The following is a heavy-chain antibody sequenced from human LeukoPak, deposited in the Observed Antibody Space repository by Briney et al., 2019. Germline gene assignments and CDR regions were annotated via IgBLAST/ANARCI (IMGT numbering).Heavy chain of an antibody. V-gene: IGHV4-30-4*01. CDR1: GGSISSGDYY. D-gene: IGHD3-22*01. Sequence: PSQTLSLTCTVSGGSISSGDYYWSWIRQPPGKGLEWIGYIYYSGSTYYNPSLKSRVTISVDTSKNQSSLKLSSVTAADTAVYYCARSYYDSLGAFDIWGQGTMVTVSS. CDR3: ARSYYDSLGAFDI. J-gene: IGHJ3*02. CDR2: IYYSGST.